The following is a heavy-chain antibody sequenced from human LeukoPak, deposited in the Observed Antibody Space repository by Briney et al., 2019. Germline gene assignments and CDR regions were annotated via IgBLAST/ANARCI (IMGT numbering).Heavy chain of an antibody. CDR1: GLSLSTFW. D-gene: IGHD6-13*01. Sequence: PGGPLRLSGAASGLSLSTFWMAWVRQAPGKGLEWVAVISYDGSNKYYADSVKGRFTISRDNSKNTLYLQMNSLRAEDTAVYYCARQDSSSWEGHPNFDYWGQGTLVTVSS. J-gene: IGHJ4*02. V-gene: IGHV3-30*01. CDR3: ARQDSSSWEGHPNFDY. CDR2: ISYDGSNK.